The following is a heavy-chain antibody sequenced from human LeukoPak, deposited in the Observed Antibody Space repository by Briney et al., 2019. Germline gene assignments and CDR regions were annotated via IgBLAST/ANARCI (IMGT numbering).Heavy chain of an antibody. CDR2: IYYSGST. CDR1: GGSISSSSYY. Sequence: PSETLSLTCTVSGGSISSSSYYWGWIHQPPGTGLEWIGSIYYSGSTYYNPSLKSRVTISVDTSKNQFSLKLSSVTAADTAVYYCARHGRYCTNGVCTGYYYYGMDVWGQGTTVTVSS. J-gene: IGHJ6*02. CDR3: ARHGRYCTNGVCTGYYYYGMDV. D-gene: IGHD2-8*01. V-gene: IGHV4-39*01.